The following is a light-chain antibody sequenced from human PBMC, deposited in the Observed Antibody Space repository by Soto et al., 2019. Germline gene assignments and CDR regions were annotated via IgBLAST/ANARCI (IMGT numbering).Light chain of an antibody. CDR3: QKYVSSPWT. V-gene: IGKV3-20*01. J-gene: IGKJ1*01. CDR2: GAS. CDR1: QSVSSSY. Sequence: EIVLTQSPGTLSLSPGEGATLSCRASQSVSSSYLAWYQQKPGQAPRLLIYGASSRATGIPDRFSGSGSGTDFTLTISRLEPEDFAVYSCQKYVSSPWTFGQGTNVEIK.